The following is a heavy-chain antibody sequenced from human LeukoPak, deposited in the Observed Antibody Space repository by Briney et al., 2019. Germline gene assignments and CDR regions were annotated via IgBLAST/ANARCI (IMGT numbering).Heavy chain of an antibody. J-gene: IGHJ4*02. CDR3: ASEAQTSSRIDY. D-gene: IGHD1-14*01. V-gene: IGHV3-11*01. Sequence: GGSLRLSCAASGFTFSDYYMSWIRQAPGKGLEWVSYISSSGSTIYYADSVKGRFTISRDNAKNSLYLQMNSLRAEDTAVYYCASEAQTSSRIDYWGQGTLVTVPS. CDR1: GFTFSDYY. CDR2: ISSSGSTI.